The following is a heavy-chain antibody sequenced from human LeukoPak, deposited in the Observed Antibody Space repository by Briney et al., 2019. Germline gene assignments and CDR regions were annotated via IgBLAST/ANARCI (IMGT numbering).Heavy chain of an antibody. CDR2: IHYSGST. CDR1: GVSISSYY. CDR3: ARARTTGSWFDP. V-gene: IGHV4-59*01. Sequence: KPSETLSLTCTVSGVSISSYYWSWIRQPPGKGLEWIGYIHYSGSTNYNPSLQRRVTISVDTSKNQVSLKLNSVTAADTAVYYCARARTTGSWFDPWGQGTLVTVSS. D-gene: IGHD1-14*01. J-gene: IGHJ5*02.